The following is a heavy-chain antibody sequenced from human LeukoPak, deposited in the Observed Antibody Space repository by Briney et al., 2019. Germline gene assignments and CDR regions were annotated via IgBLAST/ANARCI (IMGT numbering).Heavy chain of an antibody. CDR1: GDSISGSNYH. V-gene: IGHV4-39*07. CDR2: VHHTGRA. Sequence: SETLSLTCTVSGDSISGSNYHWGWIRQPPGKGLEWLGTVHHTGRAFYNPSLRGRTTVSEDTSKNQFSLKLTSVTAADTAVYYCAREPDAWGQGTLVTVSS. J-gene: IGHJ5*02. CDR3: AREPDA.